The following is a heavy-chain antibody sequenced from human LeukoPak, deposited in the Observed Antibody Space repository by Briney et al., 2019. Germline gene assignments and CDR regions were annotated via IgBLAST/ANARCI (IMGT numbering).Heavy chain of an antibody. CDR3: AKDYCSSTSCYYYYYYGMDV. Sequence: PGGSLRLSCAASGFTFSSYGMHWVRQAPGKGLEWVAVIWYDGSNKYYADSVKGRFTISRDNSKNTLYLQMNSLRAEDTAVYYCAKDYCSSTSCYYYYYYGMDVWGKGTTVTVSS. CDR1: GFTFSSYG. D-gene: IGHD2-2*01. J-gene: IGHJ6*04. CDR2: IWYDGSNK. V-gene: IGHV3-33*06.